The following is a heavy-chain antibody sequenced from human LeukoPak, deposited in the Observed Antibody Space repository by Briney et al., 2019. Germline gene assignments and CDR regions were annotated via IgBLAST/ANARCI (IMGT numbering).Heavy chain of an antibody. D-gene: IGHD6-19*01. CDR1: GGSISSGGYY. CDR2: IYYSGST. V-gene: IGHV4-39*01. Sequence: SETLSLTCTVSGGSISSGGYYWGWIRQPPGKGLEWIGSIYYSGSTYYNPSLKSRVTISADTSKNQFSLKLSSVTAADTAVYYCARDLSIAVAGTGSYNWFDPWGQGTLVTVSS. CDR3: ARDLSIAVAGTGSYNWFDP. J-gene: IGHJ5*02.